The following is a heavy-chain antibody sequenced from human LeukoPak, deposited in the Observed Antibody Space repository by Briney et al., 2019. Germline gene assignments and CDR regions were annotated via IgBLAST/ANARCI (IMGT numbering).Heavy chain of an antibody. D-gene: IGHD3-16*02. Sequence: PGGSLRLSCAASGFTFSDYYMSWIRQAPGKGLEWVSYISSGGSTIYYADSVKGRFTISRDNAKNSLYLQMNSLRAEDTAVYYCARGKYDNIWGSYLFDYWGQGTLVTVSS. CDR1: GFTFSDYY. CDR3: ARGKYDNIWGSYLFDY. V-gene: IGHV3-11*01. J-gene: IGHJ4*02. CDR2: ISSGGSTI.